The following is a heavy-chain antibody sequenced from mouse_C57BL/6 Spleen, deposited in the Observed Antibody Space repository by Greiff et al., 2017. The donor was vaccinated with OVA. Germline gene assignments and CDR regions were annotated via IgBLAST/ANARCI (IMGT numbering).Heavy chain of an antibody. CDR1: GYSITSGYY. D-gene: IGHD2-4*01. V-gene: IGHV3-6*01. Sequence: EVKLMESGPGLVKPSQSLSLTCSVTGYSITSGYYWNWIRQFPGNKLEWMGYISYDGSNNYNPSLKNRISITRDTSKNQFFLKLNSVTTEDTATYYCARERDYDWYFDVWGTGTTVTVSS. J-gene: IGHJ1*03. CDR3: ARERDYDWYFDV. CDR2: ISYDGSN.